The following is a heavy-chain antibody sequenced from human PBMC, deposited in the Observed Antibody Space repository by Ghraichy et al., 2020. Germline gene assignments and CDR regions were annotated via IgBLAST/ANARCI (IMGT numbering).Heavy chain of an antibody. CDR2: INHSGST. Sequence: SETLSLTCAVYGGSFSGYYWSWIRQPPGKGLEWIGEINHSGSTNYNPSLKSRVTISVDTSKNQFSLKLSSVTAADTAVYYCARGGVLLWFREPPFFDYWGQGTLVTVSS. CDR1: GGSFSGYY. V-gene: IGHV4-34*01. D-gene: IGHD3-10*01. J-gene: IGHJ4*02. CDR3: ARGGVLLWFREPPFFDY.